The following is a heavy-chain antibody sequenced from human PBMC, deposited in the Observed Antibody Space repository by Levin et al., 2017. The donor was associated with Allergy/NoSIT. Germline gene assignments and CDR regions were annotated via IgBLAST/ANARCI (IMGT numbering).Heavy chain of an antibody. V-gene: IGHV3-33*01. CDR1: GFTFSSYG. Sequence: GGSLRLSCAASGFTFSSYGMHWVRQAPGKGLEWVAVIWYDGSNKYYADSVKGRFTISRDNSKNTLYLQMNSLRAEDTAVYYCARDREVGATFPDYWGQGTLVTVSS. D-gene: IGHD1-26*01. J-gene: IGHJ4*02. CDR2: IWYDGSNK. CDR3: ARDREVGATFPDY.